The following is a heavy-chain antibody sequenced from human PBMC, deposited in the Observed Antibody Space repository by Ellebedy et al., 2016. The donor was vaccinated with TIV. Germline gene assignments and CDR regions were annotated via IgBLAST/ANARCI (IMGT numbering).Heavy chain of an antibody. D-gene: IGHD3-22*01. J-gene: IGHJ4*02. CDR2: ISWNSGYI. CDR1: GFTFDDYA. CDR3: ARAPYYYDSSGSPLGY. Sequence: SLKISXAASGFTFDDYAMYWVRQAPGKGLEWVSGISWNSGYIGYADSVKGRFTISRDNAKNSLYLQMNSLRAEDTAVYYCARAPYYYDSSGSPLGYWGQGTLVTVSS. V-gene: IGHV3-9*01.